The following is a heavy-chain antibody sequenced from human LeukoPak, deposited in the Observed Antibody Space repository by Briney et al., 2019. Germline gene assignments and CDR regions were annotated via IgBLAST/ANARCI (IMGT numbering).Heavy chain of an antibody. D-gene: IGHD3-16*02. CDR1: GYTFTGYY. V-gene: IGHV1-8*02. J-gene: IGHJ4*02. Sequence: GAPVKVSCKASGYTFTGYYMHWVRQAPGQGLEWMGWMNPNSGNTGYAQKFQGRVTMTGNTSISTAYMELSSLRSEDTAMYYCARVLRESTWGTYRPLDYWGQGTLVTVSS. CDR3: ARVLRESTWGTYRPLDY. CDR2: MNPNSGNT.